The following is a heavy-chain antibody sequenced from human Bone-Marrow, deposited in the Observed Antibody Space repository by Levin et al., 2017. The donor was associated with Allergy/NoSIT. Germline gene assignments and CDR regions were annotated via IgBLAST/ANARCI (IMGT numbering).Heavy chain of an antibody. CDR3: ARGTISTPRALDV. D-gene: IGHD4-23*01. J-gene: IGHJ3*01. CDR2: ISNDGTNQ. V-gene: IGHV3-30*04. Sequence: GGSLRLSCAASGFTFSTYAFHWVRQAPGKGLVWVAVISNDGTNQHYADSVKGRFTISRDNSKNTLHLQLNSLTAEDTSVYYCARGTISTPRALDVWGQGTMVTVFS. CDR1: GFTFSTYA.